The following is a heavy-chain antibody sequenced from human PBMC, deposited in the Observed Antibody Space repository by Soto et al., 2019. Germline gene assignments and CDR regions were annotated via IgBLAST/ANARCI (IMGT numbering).Heavy chain of an antibody. Sequence: SETLSLTCTVSGGSISSSSYYWGWILHPPGKGLEWIGSIYYSGSTYYNPSLKSRVTISVDTSKNQFSLKLSSVTAADTAVYYCARHEYYYDSSGYYFSSRPFDYWGQGTLVTVSS. J-gene: IGHJ4*02. CDR2: IYYSGST. CDR3: ARHEYYYDSSGYYFSSRPFDY. V-gene: IGHV4-39*01. D-gene: IGHD3-22*01. CDR1: GGSISSSSYY.